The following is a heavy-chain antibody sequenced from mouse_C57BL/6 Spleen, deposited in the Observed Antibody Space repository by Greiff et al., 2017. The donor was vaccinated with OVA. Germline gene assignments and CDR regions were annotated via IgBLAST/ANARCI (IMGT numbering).Heavy chain of an antibody. CDR1: GYTFTEYT. J-gene: IGHJ3*01. Sequence: VKLVESGAELVKPGASVKLSCKASGYTFTEYTIHWVKQRSGQGLEWIGWFYPGSGSIKYNEKFKDKATLTADKSSSTVYMELSRLTSEDSAVYFCARHEEEYYGSSPWFAYWGQGTLVTVSA. V-gene: IGHV1-62-2*01. CDR3: ARHEEEYYGSSPWFAY. D-gene: IGHD1-1*01. CDR2: FYPGSGSI.